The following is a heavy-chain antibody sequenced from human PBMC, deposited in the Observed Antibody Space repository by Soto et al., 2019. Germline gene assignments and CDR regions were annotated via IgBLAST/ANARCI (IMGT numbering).Heavy chain of an antibody. V-gene: IGHV1-18*04. CDR1: GYTFTSYD. CDR2: ISGYNGNT. D-gene: IGHD6-13*01. CDR3: ARGGSSWYTDY. J-gene: IGHJ4*02. Sequence: ASVKVSCKASGYTFTSYDITWVRQAPGQGLEWMGWISGYNGNTNYAQKVQGRVTVTTDTSTRTAYLELRSLTSNDTAVYYCARGGSSWYTDYWGQGTLVTVS.